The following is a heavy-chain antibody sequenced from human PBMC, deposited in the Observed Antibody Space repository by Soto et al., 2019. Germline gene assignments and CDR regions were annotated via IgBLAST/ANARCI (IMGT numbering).Heavy chain of an antibody. Sequence: QVQLQESGPGLVKPSETLSLTCTVSGGSISSYYWSWIRQPPGKGLEWIGYIYYSGSTNYNPSLKSRVTISVDTSKNQFSLKLSSVTAADTAVYYCARRVATITYYYMDVWGKGTTVTVSS. V-gene: IGHV4-59*08. CDR1: GGSISSYY. CDR3: ARRVATITYYYMDV. J-gene: IGHJ6*03. D-gene: IGHD5-12*01. CDR2: IYYSGST.